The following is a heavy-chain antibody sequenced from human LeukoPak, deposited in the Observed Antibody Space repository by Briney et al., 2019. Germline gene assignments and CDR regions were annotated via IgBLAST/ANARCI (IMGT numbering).Heavy chain of an antibody. CDR1: GFTFSSYR. CDR2: MNSDGSRT. J-gene: IGHJ4*02. CDR3: ARGMGEWLLSYYFDY. D-gene: IGHD3-3*01. Sequence: GGSLRLSCAASGFTFSSYRMNWVGQGRGKGVEWVSRMNSDGSRTIYAEAVKGGVTISRDNAKNTLYLQMNSLRAEDTAVYYCARGMGEWLLSYYFDYWGQGTLVTVSS. V-gene: IGHV3-74*01.